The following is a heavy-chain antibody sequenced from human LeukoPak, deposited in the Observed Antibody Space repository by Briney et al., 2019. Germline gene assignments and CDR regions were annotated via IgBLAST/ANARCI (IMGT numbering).Heavy chain of an antibody. Sequence: TGGSLRLSCEASGFTFNTYSMNWVRQAPGKGLEWVSYISSSGSTIYYADSVKGRFTISRDNAKNSLYLQMNSLRAEDTAVYYCAELGITMIGGVWGKGTTVTISS. J-gene: IGHJ6*04. CDR3: AELGITMIGGV. CDR1: GFTFNTYS. CDR2: ISSSGSTI. D-gene: IGHD3-10*02. V-gene: IGHV3-48*04.